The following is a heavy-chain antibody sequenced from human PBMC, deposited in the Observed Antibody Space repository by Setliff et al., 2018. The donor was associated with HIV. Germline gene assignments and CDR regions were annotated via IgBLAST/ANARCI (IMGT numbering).Heavy chain of an antibody. CDR2: IQQHGSEI. V-gene: IGHV3-7*02. Sequence: GALRLSCAASGYTFSSYWMAWVRQCPGKGLEWVANIQQHGSEIHYVASVEGRFTISRDNAKNSLDLEMHSLTDEDTAVYYCVNMQWASNAWYSFDYWGQGALVTVSS. D-gene: IGHD6-19*01. CDR1: GYTFSSYW. CDR3: VNMQWASNAWYSFDY. J-gene: IGHJ4*02.